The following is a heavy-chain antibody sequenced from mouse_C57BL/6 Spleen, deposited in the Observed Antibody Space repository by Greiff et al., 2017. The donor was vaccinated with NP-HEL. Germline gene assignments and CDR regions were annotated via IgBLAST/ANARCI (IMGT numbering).Heavy chain of an antibody. CDR3: ARDYGLYYFDY. CDR1: GFTFSSYA. D-gene: IGHD2-2*01. CDR2: ISDGGSYT. Sequence: DVHLVESGGGLVKPGGSLKLSCAASGFTFSSYAMSWVRQTPEKRLEWVATISDGGSYTYYPDNVKGRFTISRDNAKNNLYLQMSHLKSEDTAMYYCARDYGLYYFDYWGQGTTLTVSS. J-gene: IGHJ2*01. V-gene: IGHV5-4*01.